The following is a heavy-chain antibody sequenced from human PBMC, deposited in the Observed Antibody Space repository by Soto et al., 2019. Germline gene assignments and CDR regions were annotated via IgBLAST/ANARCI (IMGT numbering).Heavy chain of an antibody. D-gene: IGHD5-18*01. CDR2: INHSGST. CDR3: ARGVRYSHGYLRRGYYYMDV. Sequence: SETLSLTCAVYGGSFSGCYWSWIRQPPGKGLEWIGEINHSGSTNYNPSLKSRVTISVDTSKNQFSLKLSSVTAADTAVYYCARGVRYSHGYLRRGYYYMDVWGKGTTVTVSS. V-gene: IGHV4-34*01. CDR1: GGSFSGCY. J-gene: IGHJ6*03.